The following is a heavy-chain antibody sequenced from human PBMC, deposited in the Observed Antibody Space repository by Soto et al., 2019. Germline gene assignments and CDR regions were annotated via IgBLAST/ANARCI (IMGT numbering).Heavy chain of an antibody. Sequence: PGGSLRLSCAASGFTFSSYAMSWVRQAPGKGLEWVSAISGSGGSTYYADSVKGRFTISRDNSKNTLYLQMNSLRAEDTAVYYCAKDAGYSYGSSPQTNWFDPWGQGTLVTVSS. CDR1: GFTFSSYA. D-gene: IGHD5-18*01. J-gene: IGHJ5*02. CDR3: AKDAGYSYGSSPQTNWFDP. V-gene: IGHV3-23*01. CDR2: ISGSGGST.